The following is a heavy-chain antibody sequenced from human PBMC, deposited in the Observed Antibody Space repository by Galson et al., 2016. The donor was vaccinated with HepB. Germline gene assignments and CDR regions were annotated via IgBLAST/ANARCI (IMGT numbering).Heavy chain of an antibody. D-gene: IGHD5-24*01. J-gene: IGHJ4*02. CDR3: AKARSTNAYKVFDY. CDR1: GFTFSKYL. Sequence: SLRLSCAASGFTFSKYLMGWVRQAPGKGLEWVSSISGSGDTTYEADSVKGRFTISRDNAKNSLYLQMDSLRPEDTALYYCAKARSTNAYKVFDYWGQGILVAVSS. V-gene: IGHV3-23*01. CDR2: ISGSGDTT.